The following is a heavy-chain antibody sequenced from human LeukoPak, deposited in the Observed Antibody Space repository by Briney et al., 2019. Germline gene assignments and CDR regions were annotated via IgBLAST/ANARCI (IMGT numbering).Heavy chain of an antibody. J-gene: IGHJ4*02. V-gene: IGHV4-34*01. CDR3: ARGSRDFDY. Sequence: PSETLSLTCAVYGGSFCGYYWSWIRQPPGKGLEWIGEINHSGSTNYNPSLKSRVTISVDTSKNQFSLKLSSVTAADTAVYYCARGSRDFDYWGQGTLVTVSS. CDR2: INHSGST. CDR1: GGSFCGYY.